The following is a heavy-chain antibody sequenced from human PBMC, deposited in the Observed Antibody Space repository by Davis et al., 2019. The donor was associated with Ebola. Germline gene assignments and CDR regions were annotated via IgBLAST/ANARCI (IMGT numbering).Heavy chain of an antibody. CDR3: RGSSLIWFGELFPDY. CDR2: IWYDGSNK. Sequence: GGSLRLSCAASGFTFSSYGMHWVRQAPGKGLEWVAVIWYDGSNKYYADSVKGRFTISRDNSKNTLYLQMNSLRAEDTAVYYCRGSSLIWFGELFPDYWGQGTLVTVPS. CDR1: GFTFSSYG. J-gene: IGHJ4*02. V-gene: IGHV3-33*01. D-gene: IGHD3-10*01.